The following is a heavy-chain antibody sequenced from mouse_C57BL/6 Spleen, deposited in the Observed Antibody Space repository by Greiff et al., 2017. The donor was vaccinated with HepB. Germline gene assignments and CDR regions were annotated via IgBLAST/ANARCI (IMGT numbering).Heavy chain of an antibody. Sequence: VQLQQSGAELVRPGASVTLSCKASGYTFTDYEMHWVKQTPVHGLEWIGAIDPETGGTAYNQKFKGKAILTADKSSSTAYMELRSLTSEDSAVYYCTREGSSYYSNAWFAYWGQGTLVTVSA. V-gene: IGHV1-15*01. CDR3: TREGSSYYSNAWFAY. CDR2: IDPETGGT. D-gene: IGHD2-5*01. J-gene: IGHJ3*01. CDR1: GYTFTDYE.